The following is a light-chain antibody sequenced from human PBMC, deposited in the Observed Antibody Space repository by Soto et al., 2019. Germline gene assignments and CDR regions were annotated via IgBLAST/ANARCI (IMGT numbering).Light chain of an antibody. CDR1: SSDVGGYNY. CDR2: DVS. J-gene: IGLJ1*01. V-gene: IGLV2-14*01. CDR3: SSYTSSSTLYV. Sequence: QSALTQPASVSGSPGQSITISCTGTSSDVGGYNYVSWYQQHPGKAPKLMIYDVSNRPSRVSNRFSGSKSGNTASLTISGLQAEDEADYSCSSYTSSSTLYVFGTGTKLTVL.